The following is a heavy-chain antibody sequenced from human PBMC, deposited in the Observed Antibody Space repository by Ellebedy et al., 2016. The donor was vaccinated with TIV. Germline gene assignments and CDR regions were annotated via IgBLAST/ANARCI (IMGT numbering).Heavy chain of an antibody. D-gene: IGHD3-22*01. Sequence: GESLKISXKGSGYRFTNYWIGWVRQMPGKGLEWMRIIYPGDSDTRYSPSFQGQFTMSADKSISTAYLQWSSLEASDTAMYYCARRADYYDSSGYGPVDYWGQGTLVTVSS. J-gene: IGHJ4*02. CDR3: ARRADYYDSSGYGPVDY. V-gene: IGHV5-51*01. CDR1: GYRFTNYW. CDR2: IYPGDSDT.